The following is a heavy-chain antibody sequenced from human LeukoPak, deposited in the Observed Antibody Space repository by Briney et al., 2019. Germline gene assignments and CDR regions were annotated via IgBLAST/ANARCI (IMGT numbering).Heavy chain of an antibody. CDR2: ISGSGDST. V-gene: IGHV3-23*01. CDR3: ARDRQQLLLGYYGMDV. Sequence: GGSLRLSCAASGFTFSSYAMSWVRQAPGKGLEWVSAISGSGDSTYYADSVKGRFTISRDNSKNTLYLQMKSLRAEDTAVYYCARDRQQLLLGYYGMDVWGQGTTVTVSS. J-gene: IGHJ6*02. D-gene: IGHD6-13*01. CDR1: GFTFSSYA.